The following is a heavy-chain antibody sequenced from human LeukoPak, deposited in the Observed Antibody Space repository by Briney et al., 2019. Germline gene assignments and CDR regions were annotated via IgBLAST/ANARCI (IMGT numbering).Heavy chain of an antibody. V-gene: IGHV4-4*07. CDR1: GGSISGYY. CDR2: INTSGTS. J-gene: IGHJ5*02. CDR3: ARGYSHPDP. Sequence: SETLSLTCTVSGGSISGYYWTWIRQSARKGLEWIGRINTSGTSNSNPSLKSRVTMSVDTSKNQISLNLTSVTAADTAVYYWARGYSHPDPWGQGTLVTVSS. D-gene: IGHD5-12*01.